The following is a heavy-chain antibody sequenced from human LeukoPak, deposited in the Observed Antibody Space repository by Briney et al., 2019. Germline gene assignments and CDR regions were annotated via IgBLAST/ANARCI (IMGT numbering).Heavy chain of an antibody. J-gene: IGHJ3*02. V-gene: IGHV3-21*01. CDR2: ISSSYI. D-gene: IGHD4-23*01. CDR1: GFTFSSYS. Sequence: GGSLRLSCAASGFTFSSYSMNWVRQAPGKGLEWVSSISSSYIYYADSVKGRFTISRDNAKNSLYLQMNSLRAGDTAVYYCARDGTTVVTELDAFDIWGQGTMVTVSS. CDR3: ARDGTTVVTELDAFDI.